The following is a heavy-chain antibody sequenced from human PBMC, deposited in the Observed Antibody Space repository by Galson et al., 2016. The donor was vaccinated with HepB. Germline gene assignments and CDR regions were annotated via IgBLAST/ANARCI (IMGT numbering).Heavy chain of an antibody. CDR3: ARDRDWAFDY. V-gene: IGHV3-48*02. Sequence: SLRLSCAASGFPFTSFSMNWVRQAPGKGLEWVSYTSINSDNKRYIDSVMGRFIISRDNVRNSMYLQMNSLRDEDTAVYYCARDRDWAFDYWGQGVLVTVSS. J-gene: IGHJ4*02. D-gene: IGHD3/OR15-3a*01. CDR2: TSINSDNK. CDR1: GFPFTSFS.